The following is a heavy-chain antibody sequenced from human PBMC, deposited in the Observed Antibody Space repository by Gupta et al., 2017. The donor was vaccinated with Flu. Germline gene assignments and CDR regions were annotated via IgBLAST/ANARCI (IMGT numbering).Heavy chain of an antibody. D-gene: IGHD2-15*01. V-gene: IGHV1-46*01. CDR2: INPSVGGT. CDR1: GYIFTNYY. CDR3: ARDSRGPYCSGDACYSPTSFDP. J-gene: IGHJ5*02. Sequence: QVQLVQSGTEVKKPGASVKVSCKTSGYIFTNYYVHWVRQAPGQGLEWMGIINPSVGGTTYAPKFQGRVSMASDTSTSIVYMELNSLTSEDTAFYYCARDSRGPYCSGDACYSPTSFDPWGQGTLVTVSS.